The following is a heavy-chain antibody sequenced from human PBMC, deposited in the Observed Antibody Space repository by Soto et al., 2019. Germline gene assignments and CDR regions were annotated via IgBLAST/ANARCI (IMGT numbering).Heavy chain of an antibody. CDR3: AKYDDTVRAYFDS. CDR1: GYTFTGYY. CDR2: INPNSGGT. V-gene: IGHV1-2*04. Sequence: ASVKVSCKASGYTFTGYYMHWVRQAPGQGLEWMGWINPNSGGTNYAQKFQGWVTMTRDTSISTAYMELSRLRSDDTAGYDCAKYDDTVRAYFDSGGRGTLVPVSS. J-gene: IGHJ4*02. D-gene: IGHD3-9*01.